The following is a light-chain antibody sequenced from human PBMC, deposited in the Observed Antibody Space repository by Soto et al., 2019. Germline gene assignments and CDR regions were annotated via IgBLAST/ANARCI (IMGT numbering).Light chain of an antibody. Sequence: DIQMTQSPSTLSASVGDRVTITCRASQSISSWLAWYQQKPGKAPKLLIYKASSLESGVPSRFSGSGSGTEFTLTISSLPPDDFATYYCQQFAISTTFGQGTKVDIK. V-gene: IGKV1-5*03. J-gene: IGKJ1*01. CDR2: KAS. CDR3: QQFAISTT. CDR1: QSISSW.